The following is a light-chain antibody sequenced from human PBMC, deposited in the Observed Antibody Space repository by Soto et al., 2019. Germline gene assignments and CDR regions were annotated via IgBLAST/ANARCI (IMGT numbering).Light chain of an antibody. CDR3: QQRSNWLPIT. J-gene: IGKJ5*01. CDR2: GTS. CDR1: QNISRS. Sequence: EIVMTQSPVTLSVSPGERATLSCRASQNISRSLAWYQQKPGQGPSLLIYGTSTRAGGVPARFSGSGSGTEFTLTISSLQSEDFAVYYCQQRSNWLPITFGQGTRLEIK. V-gene: IGKV3-15*01.